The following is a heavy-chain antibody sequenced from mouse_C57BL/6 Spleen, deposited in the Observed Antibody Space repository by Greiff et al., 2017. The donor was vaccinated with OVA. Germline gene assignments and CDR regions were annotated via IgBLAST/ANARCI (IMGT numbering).Heavy chain of an antibody. CDR2: IHPNSGST. J-gene: IGHJ3*01. V-gene: IGHV1-64*01. CDR3: ARWAYSAWFAY. D-gene: IGHD2-10*01. Sequence: QVQLQQPGAELVKPGASVKLSRKASGYTFTSYWMHWVKQRPGQGLEWIGMIHPNSGSTNYNEKFKSKATLTVDKSSSTAYMQLSSLTSEDSAVYYCARWAYSAWFAYWGQGTLVTVSA. CDR1: GYTFTSYW.